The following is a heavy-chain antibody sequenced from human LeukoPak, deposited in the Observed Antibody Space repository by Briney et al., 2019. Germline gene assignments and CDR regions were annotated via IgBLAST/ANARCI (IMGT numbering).Heavy chain of an antibody. J-gene: IGHJ3*02. CDR2: IYTSGST. CDR3: VVVITGAFDI. D-gene: IGHD3-22*01. CDR1: GGSISSGSYY. Sequence: PSETLSLTCTVSGGSISSGSYYWSWIRQPAGKGLEWIGRIYTSGSTNYNPSLKSRVTISVDTSKNQFSLKLSSVTAADTAVYYSVVVITGAFDIWGQGTMVTVSS. V-gene: IGHV4-61*02.